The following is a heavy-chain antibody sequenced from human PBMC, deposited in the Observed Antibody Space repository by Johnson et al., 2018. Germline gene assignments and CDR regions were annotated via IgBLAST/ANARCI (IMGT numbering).Heavy chain of an antibody. CDR1: GFTFSNYG. J-gene: IGHJ3*02. Sequence: QVQLVQSGGGVVQPGRSLRLSCAASGFTFSNYGMHWVRQAPGKGLEWVAVIWYDGSNKYYADSVKGRFTISRDNYKTTLYVQMTSLRAEDTAVYYCARARVRWELLWGGSDAFDIWGQGTMVTVSS. D-gene: IGHD1-26*01. CDR3: ARARVRWELLWGGSDAFDI. V-gene: IGHV3-33*01. CDR2: IWYDGSNK.